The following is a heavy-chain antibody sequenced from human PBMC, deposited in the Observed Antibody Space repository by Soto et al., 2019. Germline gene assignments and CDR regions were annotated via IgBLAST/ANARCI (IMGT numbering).Heavy chain of an antibody. Sequence: QVQLQQWGAGLLKPSETLSLTCAVYGGSFSGYYWSWIRQPPGKGLEWIGEINHSGSTNYNPSLKRRVTISVDTSKNQFSLKLSSVTAADTAVYYCARGAMDIVATIFTTFYYYYGMDVWGQGTTVTVSS. V-gene: IGHV4-34*01. CDR3: ARGAMDIVATIFTTFYYYYGMDV. D-gene: IGHD5-12*01. CDR1: GGSFSGYY. J-gene: IGHJ6*02. CDR2: INHSGST.